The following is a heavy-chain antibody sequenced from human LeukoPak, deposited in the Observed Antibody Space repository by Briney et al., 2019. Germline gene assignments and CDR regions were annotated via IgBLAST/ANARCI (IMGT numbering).Heavy chain of an antibody. CDR2: INQDGTEK. Sequence: GESLRLSCAASGFSFSTYWMSWVRQAPGKGLEWVANINQDGTEKYYVDSVKGRFTVSRDYAKNSLYLQMNSLGVEDTAVYYCAKVAKYYYGPETYYFFEQWGQGTPVTASS. CDR3: AKVAKYYYGPETYYFFEQ. J-gene: IGHJ4*02. D-gene: IGHD3-10*01. V-gene: IGHV3-7*01. CDR1: GFSFSTYW.